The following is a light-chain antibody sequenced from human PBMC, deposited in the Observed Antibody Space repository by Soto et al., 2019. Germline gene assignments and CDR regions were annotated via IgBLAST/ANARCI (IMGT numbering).Light chain of an antibody. CDR2: EVS. CDR3: GTYTGSITLL. V-gene: IGLV2-14*01. Sequence: QSALTQPASVSGSPGQSITISCTGTSSDVGAYNYVSWYQQYPGKAPKLMIYEVSNRPSGVSNRFSGSKSGNTASLTISGLHAEDEADYYCGTYTGSITLLFGGGTKLTVL. J-gene: IGLJ2*01. CDR1: SSDVGAYNY.